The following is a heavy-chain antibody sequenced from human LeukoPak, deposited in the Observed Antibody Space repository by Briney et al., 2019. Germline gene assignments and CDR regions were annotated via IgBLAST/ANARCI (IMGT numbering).Heavy chain of an antibody. CDR3: ARDYGSGSYLYYYYMDV. D-gene: IGHD1-26*01. CDR1: GFTFSSYW. Sequence: AGGSLRLSCAASGFTFSSYWMSWVRQAPGKGLEWVANIKQDGSEKYYVDSVKGRFTISRDNAKNSLYLQMNSLRAEDTAVYYCARDYGSGSYLYYYYMDVWGKGTTVTVSS. V-gene: IGHV3-7*01. J-gene: IGHJ6*03. CDR2: IKQDGSEK.